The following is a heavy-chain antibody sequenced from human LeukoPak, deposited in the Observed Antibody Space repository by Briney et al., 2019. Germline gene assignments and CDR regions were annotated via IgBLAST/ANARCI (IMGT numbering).Heavy chain of an antibody. V-gene: IGHV3-21*01. CDR3: ARDRYDFWSGYYRKYYYMDV. J-gene: IGHJ6*03. CDR2: ICSSSSYI. CDR1: GFTFSSYS. D-gene: IGHD3-3*01. Sequence: GGSLRLSCAASGFTFSSYSMNWVRRAPGKGLEWVSSICSSSSYIYYADSVKGRFTISRDNAKNSLYLQMNSLRAEDTAVYYCARDRYDFWSGYYRKYYYMDVWGKGTTVTVSS.